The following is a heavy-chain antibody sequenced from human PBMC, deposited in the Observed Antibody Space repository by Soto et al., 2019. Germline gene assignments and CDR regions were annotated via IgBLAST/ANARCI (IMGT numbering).Heavy chain of an antibody. CDR1: GGSISSYY. J-gene: IGHJ4*02. CDR3: ARRWGYSFDY. V-gene: IGHV4-39*01. Sequence: QLQLQESGPGLVKPSETLSLTCTVSGGSISSYYWGWIRRPPGKGLEWIGSIYYSGSTYYNPSLRSRVTIPVDTSNNQFSLKLSSVTAADTAVYYCARRWGYSFDYWGQGTLVTVSS. CDR2: IYYSGST. D-gene: IGHD7-27*01.